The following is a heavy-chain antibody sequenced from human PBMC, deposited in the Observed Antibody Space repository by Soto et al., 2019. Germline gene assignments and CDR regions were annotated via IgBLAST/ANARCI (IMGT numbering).Heavy chain of an antibody. J-gene: IGHJ4*02. D-gene: IGHD3-10*01. V-gene: IGHV3-23*01. CDR2: ISGSGAVT. Sequence: EVQLLESGGDLIQPGGSLRLSCAASGFTFSYYAMNWVRQAPGKGLEWVSGISGSGAVTYYADSVKGRFTVSRDNSKNTLYLQMNRLRVEDTAVYYRAKASLWFGEELTGYWGQGTLVTVPS. CDR3: AKASLWFGEELTGY. CDR1: GFTFSYYA.